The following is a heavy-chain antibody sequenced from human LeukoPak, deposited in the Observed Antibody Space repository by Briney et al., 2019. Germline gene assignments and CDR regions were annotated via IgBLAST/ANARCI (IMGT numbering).Heavy chain of an antibody. D-gene: IGHD5-18*01. CDR3: AKDDERGYSYGIFDY. CDR1: GFTVSSNY. Sequence: GGSLRLSCAASGFTVSSNYMSWVRQAPGKGLEWVSVIYSDGRIHSADSVKGRFTISRDDSKNTLSLQMNSLRAEDTAVYYCAKDDERGYSYGIFDYWGQGTLVTVSS. V-gene: IGHV3-53*01. CDR2: IYSDGRI. J-gene: IGHJ4*02.